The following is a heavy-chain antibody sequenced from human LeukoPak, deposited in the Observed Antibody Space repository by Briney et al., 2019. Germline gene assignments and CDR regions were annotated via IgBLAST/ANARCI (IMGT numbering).Heavy chain of an antibody. CDR3: ARSNSGYAFDY. V-gene: IGHV1-2*06. Sequence: ASVKGSCKASGYTFTGYYMHWVRQAPGQGLEWMGRINPNSGGTNYAQKCQGRVTMTRGTSISTAYMELSRLRSDDTAVYYCARSNSGYAFDYWGQGTLVTVSS. J-gene: IGHJ4*02. CDR2: INPNSGGT. CDR1: GYTFTGYY. D-gene: IGHD2-8*01.